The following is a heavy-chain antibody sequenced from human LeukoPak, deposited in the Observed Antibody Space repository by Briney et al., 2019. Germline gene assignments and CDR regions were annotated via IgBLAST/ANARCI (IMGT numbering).Heavy chain of an antibody. CDR1: GFTFSSYA. V-gene: IGHV3-23*01. Sequence: GGPLRLSCAASGFTFSSYAMSWVRQAPGKGLEWVSAISGSGGSTYYADSVKGRFTISRDNSKNTLYLQMNSLRAEDTAVYYCAKDPHYCSSTSCPTDYWGQGTLVTVSS. J-gene: IGHJ4*02. D-gene: IGHD2-2*01. CDR2: ISGSGGST. CDR3: AKDPHYCSSTSCPTDY.